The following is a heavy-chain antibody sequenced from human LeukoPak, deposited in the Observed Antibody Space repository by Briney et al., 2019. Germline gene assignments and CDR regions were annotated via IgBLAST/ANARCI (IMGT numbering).Heavy chain of an antibody. CDR2: MNPNSGNT. D-gene: IGHD2-2*01. Sequence: ASVTVSCTAAGYTFTIYDINWVRQAPGQGLEWMGWMNPNSGNTGYAQKFQGRVTMTRNTSISTAYTELTSLRSEDTAVYYCAREYQLLGTVYNYFDPWGQGTLVTVSS. CDR1: GYTFTIYD. J-gene: IGHJ5*02. CDR3: AREYQLLGTVYNYFDP. V-gene: IGHV1-8*01.